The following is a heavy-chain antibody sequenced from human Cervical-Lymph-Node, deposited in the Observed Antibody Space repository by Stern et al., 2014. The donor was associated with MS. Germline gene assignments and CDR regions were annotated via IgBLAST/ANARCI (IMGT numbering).Heavy chain of an antibody. Sequence: VQLVESGAEVKKPGASVKVSCKASGYIFTGYYIHWVRQAPGQGLEWMAWINPNTGDKNYAQKFQGRVTMSRDTSISTAYVELSSLTSDDTAVYYCARDQRGITIFGVVTDYYYLGMDVWGQGTTVTVSS. CDR3: ARDQRGITIFGVVTDYYYLGMDV. CDR2: INPNTGDK. D-gene: IGHD3-3*01. J-gene: IGHJ6*02. V-gene: IGHV1-2*02. CDR1: GYIFTGYY.